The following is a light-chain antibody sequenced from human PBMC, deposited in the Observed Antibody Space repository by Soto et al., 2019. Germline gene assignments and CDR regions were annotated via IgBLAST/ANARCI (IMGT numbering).Light chain of an antibody. V-gene: IGLV1-44*01. Sequence: QSVLTQPPSASGTPGQRVTISCSGSSFNIGSNTVNWYQQLPGTAPKLLIYSNNQRSSGVPDRFSGSKSGTSAALAISGLQSEDEADYYCAAWDDCLNGVVFGGGTKLTVL. CDR1: SFNIGSNT. J-gene: IGLJ2*01. CDR3: AAWDDCLNGVV. CDR2: SNN.